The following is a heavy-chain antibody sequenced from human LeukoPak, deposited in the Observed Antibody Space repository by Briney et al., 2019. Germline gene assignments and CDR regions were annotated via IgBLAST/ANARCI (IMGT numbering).Heavy chain of an antibody. CDR3: ASSPYSSSWYEVDY. V-gene: IGHV4-59*08. CDR1: GGSISSYY. J-gene: IGHJ4*02. D-gene: IGHD6-13*01. Sequence: SETLSLTCTVSGGSISSYYWSWIRQPPGKGLEWIGYIYYSGSTNYNPSLKSRVTISVDTSKNQFSLKLSSVTAADTAVYYCASSPYSSSWYEVDYWGQGTLVTVSS. CDR2: IYYSGST.